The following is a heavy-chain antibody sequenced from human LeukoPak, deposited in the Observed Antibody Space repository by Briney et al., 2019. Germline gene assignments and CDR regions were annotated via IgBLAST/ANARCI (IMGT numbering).Heavy chain of an antibody. CDR2: ISAYNGNT. J-gene: IGHJ4*02. D-gene: IGHD3-22*01. V-gene: IGHV1-18*01. CDR3: ASPSPSHYYDSSGALGY. Sequence: ASVKVSCKASGYTFTSYGISWVRQAPGQGLEWMGWISAYNGNTNYAQKLQGRVTMTTDTSTSTAYMELRSLRSDDTAVYYCASPSPSHYYDSSGALGYWGQGTLVTVSS. CDR1: GYTFTSYG.